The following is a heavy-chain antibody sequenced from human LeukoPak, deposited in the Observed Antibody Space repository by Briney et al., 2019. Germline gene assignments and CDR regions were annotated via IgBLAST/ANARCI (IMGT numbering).Heavy chain of an antibody. V-gene: IGHV4-59*08. D-gene: IGHD5-24*01. J-gene: IGHJ2*01. Sequence: SETLSLTCTVSGGSISSYYWSWIRQPPGKGLEWIGYIYYSGSTNYNPSLKSRVTISVDTSKNQFSLKLSSVTAADTAVYYCARQGDGYNNWYFDLWGRGTLVTVSS. CDR1: GGSISSYY. CDR2: IYYSGST. CDR3: ARQGDGYNNWYFDL.